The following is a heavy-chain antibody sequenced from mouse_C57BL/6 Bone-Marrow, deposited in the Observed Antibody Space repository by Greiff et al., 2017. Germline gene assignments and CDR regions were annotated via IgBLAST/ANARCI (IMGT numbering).Heavy chain of an antibody. Sequence: EVQLQQSGAELVRPGASVKLSCTASGFNIKDGYMHWVKQRPEQGLEWIGWIDPENGDTEYASKFQGKATITADTSSNTAYLQLSSLTSEDTAVYYCTKNYDYDDPWFAYWGQGTLVTVSA. V-gene: IGHV14-4*01. CDR3: TKNYDYDDPWFAY. J-gene: IGHJ3*01. CDR2: IDPENGDT. CDR1: GFNIKDGY. D-gene: IGHD2-4*01.